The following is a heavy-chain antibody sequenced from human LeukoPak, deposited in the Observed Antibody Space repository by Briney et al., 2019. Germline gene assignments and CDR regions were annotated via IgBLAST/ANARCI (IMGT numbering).Heavy chain of an antibody. J-gene: IGHJ4*02. Sequence: ASVKVSCKASGYTFTSYAMNWGRQAPGQGLELMGWINTNTGNPTYDQGSTGRFVFSLDPSVSKAYLQISSLKAEDTVVYYCARPPSRYYYGSGSYYKGAVGLYYFDYWGQGTLVTVSS. CDR1: GYTFTSYA. CDR2: INTNTGNP. CDR3: ARPPSRYYYGSGSYYKGAVGLYYFDY. V-gene: IGHV7-4-1*02. D-gene: IGHD3-10*01.